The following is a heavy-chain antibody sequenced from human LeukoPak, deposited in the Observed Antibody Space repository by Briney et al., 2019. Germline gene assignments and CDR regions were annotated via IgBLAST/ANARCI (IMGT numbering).Heavy chain of an antibody. J-gene: IGHJ4*02. CDR2: IRYDGSNK. D-gene: IGHD3-10*01. Sequence: PGGSLRLSCAASGFTFSSYGMHWVRQAPGKGLEWVAFIRYDGSNKYYADSVKGRFTISRDNSKNTLYLQMNSLRAEDTAVYYCAKEGRKGGYYYGSGSYYNFHFDYWGQGTLVTVSS. CDR1: GFTFSSYG. V-gene: IGHV3-30*02. CDR3: AKEGRKGGYYYGSGSYYNFHFDY.